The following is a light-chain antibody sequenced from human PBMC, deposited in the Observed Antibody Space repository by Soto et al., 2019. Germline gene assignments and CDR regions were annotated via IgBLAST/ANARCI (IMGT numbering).Light chain of an antibody. V-gene: IGKV3-20*01. J-gene: IGKJ3*01. CDR3: QQYGSSPLT. Sequence: EIVLTQSTGTLSLSPGERATLSCRASQSVSSSYLAWYQQKPGQAPRLLIYGASSRATGIPDRFSGSGSGTDFNLTISRLEPEDFAVYYCQQYGSSPLTFGPGTKVDI. CDR2: GAS. CDR1: QSVSSSY.